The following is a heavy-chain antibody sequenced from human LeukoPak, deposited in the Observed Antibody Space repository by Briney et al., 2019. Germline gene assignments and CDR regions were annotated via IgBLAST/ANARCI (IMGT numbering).Heavy chain of an antibody. D-gene: IGHD2-2*01. Sequence: GGSLRLSCAASGFTFSSYVMHWVRQAPGKGLEWVAVISYDGSNKYYADSVKGRFTISRDNSKNTLYLQMSSLRAEDTAVYYCAKVCSSTSCYDYWGQGTLVTVSS. CDR2: ISYDGSNK. CDR3: AKVCSSTSCYDY. V-gene: IGHV3-30*18. CDR1: GFTFSSYV. J-gene: IGHJ4*02.